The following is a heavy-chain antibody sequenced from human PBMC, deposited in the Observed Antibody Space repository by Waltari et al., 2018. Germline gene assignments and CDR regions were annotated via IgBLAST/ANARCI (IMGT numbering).Heavy chain of an antibody. D-gene: IGHD3-10*01. Sequence: EVQLVESGGGLVQPGGSMRLSCAASGFTCSSYAMSWVRQAPGKGLEWVSAISGSGGSTYYADSVKGRFTISRDNSKNTLYLQMNSLRAEDTAVYYCAKDGWLWFRELLIWGQGTMVTVSS. CDR3: AKDGWLWFRELLI. CDR1: GFTCSSYA. CDR2: ISGSGGST. V-gene: IGHV3-23*04. J-gene: IGHJ3*02.